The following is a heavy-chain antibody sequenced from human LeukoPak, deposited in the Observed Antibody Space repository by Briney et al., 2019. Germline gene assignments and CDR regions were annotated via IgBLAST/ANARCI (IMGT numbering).Heavy chain of an antibody. CDR2: IFYTGDT. J-gene: IGHJ2*01. D-gene: IGHD2/OR15-2a*01. V-gene: IGHV4-39*07. CDR1: GGSISSRSRY. CDR3: ARDPLRNWYFDL. Sequence: SETLSLTCTVSGGSISSRSRYWAWIRQTPGRGLEWLGTIFYTGDTYYNPSLKSRVTISLDTSENQFFLRLASMTAADTAVYYCARDPLRNWYFDLWGRGTLVTVSS.